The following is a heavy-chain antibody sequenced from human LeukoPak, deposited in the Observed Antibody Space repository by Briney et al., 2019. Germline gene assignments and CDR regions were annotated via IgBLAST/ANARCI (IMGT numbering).Heavy chain of an antibody. CDR3: ARYRTSIAAADFDY. D-gene: IGHD6-13*01. Sequence: SETLSLTCTVSGASISSSYWSWIRQPPGKGLEWMGYIYNSGSTNYNPSLKSRVTISVDTSKNQFSLKLSSVTAADTAVYYCARYRTSIAAADFDYWGQGTLVTVSS. CDR1: GASISSSY. J-gene: IGHJ4*02. CDR2: IYNSGST. V-gene: IGHV4-59*01.